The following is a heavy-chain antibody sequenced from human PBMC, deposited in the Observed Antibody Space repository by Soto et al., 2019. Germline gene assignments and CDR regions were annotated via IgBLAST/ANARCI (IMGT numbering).Heavy chain of an antibody. Sequence: GGSLRLSCAASGFTFSSYSMNWVRQAPGKGLEWVSYISSSSSTIYYADSVKGRFTISRDNAKNSLYLQMNSLRAEDTAVYYCAREAAHGEHYFDERGQGTLVTVSS. V-gene: IGHV3-48*01. CDR3: AREAAHGEHYFDE. CDR1: GFTFSSYS. CDR2: ISSSSSTI. J-gene: IGHJ4*02. D-gene: IGHD4-17*01.